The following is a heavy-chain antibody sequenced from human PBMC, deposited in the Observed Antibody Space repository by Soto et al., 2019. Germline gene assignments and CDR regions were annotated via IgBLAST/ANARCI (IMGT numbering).Heavy chain of an antibody. V-gene: IGHV3-74*01. J-gene: IGHJ5*01. CDR1: GFTFSSYW. D-gene: IGHD2-2*01. CDR3: ARDGHCITTSCYGNWFDS. CDR2: INNDSSHT. Sequence: WGSLRLSWAASGFTFSSYWRHWVRQVPGKGLVWVSRINNDSSHTSYADSVKCRFTISRDNARNTLYLEMNSLRAEDTAVYYCARDGHCITTSCYGNWFDSWGQGTLVTVSS.